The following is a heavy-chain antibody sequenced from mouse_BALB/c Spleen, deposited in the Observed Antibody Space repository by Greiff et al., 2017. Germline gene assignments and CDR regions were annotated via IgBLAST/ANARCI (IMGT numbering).Heavy chain of an antibody. CDR1: GFTFSDYY. J-gene: IGHJ1*01. CDR3: ARDRSTTAPLGYFDV. Sequence: EVMLVESGGGLVKPGGSLKLSCAASGFTFSDYYMYWVRQTPEKRLEWVATISDGGSYTYYPDSVKGRFTISRDNAKNNLYLQMSSLKSEDTAMYYCARDRSTTAPLGYFDVWGAGTTVTVSS. V-gene: IGHV5-4*02. D-gene: IGHD1-2*01. CDR2: ISDGGSYT.